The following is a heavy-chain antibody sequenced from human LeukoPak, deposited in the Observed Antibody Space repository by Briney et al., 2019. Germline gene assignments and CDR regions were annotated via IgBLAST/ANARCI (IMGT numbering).Heavy chain of an antibody. CDR2: ISGSGGGT. CDR3: VKDLGRYRNNCFDY. V-gene: IGHV3-23*01. D-gene: IGHD1-26*01. Sequence: PGGSLRLSCVASGFTFSSFAVSWFRQAPGKGLEWVSTISGSGGGTYYADSVKGRFTISRDDSKNTLYLQMNSLRAEDTAVYYCVKDLGRYRNNCFDYWGQGTLVTVSS. CDR1: GFTFSSFA. J-gene: IGHJ4*02.